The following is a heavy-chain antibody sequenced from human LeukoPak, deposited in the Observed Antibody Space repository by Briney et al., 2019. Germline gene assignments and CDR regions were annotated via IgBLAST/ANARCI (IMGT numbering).Heavy chain of an antibody. V-gene: IGHV1-2*02. Sequence: EASVKVSCKASGYTFTGYYMHWVRQAPGQGLEWMGWINPNSGGTNYAQKFQGRVTMTRDTSISTAYMELSRLRSDDTAVYYCARDSGDIVVVPAATTDYWGQGTLVTVSS. D-gene: IGHD2-2*01. CDR1: GYTFTGYY. J-gene: IGHJ4*02. CDR3: ARDSGDIVVVPAATTDY. CDR2: INPNSGGT.